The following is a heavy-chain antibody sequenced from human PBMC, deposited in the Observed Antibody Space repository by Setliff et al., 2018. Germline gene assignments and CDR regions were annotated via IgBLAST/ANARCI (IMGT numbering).Heavy chain of an antibody. CDR3: ARLGSSSWYNDVFDF. J-gene: IGHJ3*01. Sequence: GESLTLSCKGSGYTFSNYWVGWVRQMPGKGLEWMGVIYAGDSDTRYSPSFQGQVTFSADKSISTAYLQWSTLKASDTAMYHCARLGSSSWYNDVFDFWGPGTMVTVSS. CDR2: IYAGDSDT. D-gene: IGHD6-13*01. CDR1: GYTFSNYW. V-gene: IGHV5-51*01.